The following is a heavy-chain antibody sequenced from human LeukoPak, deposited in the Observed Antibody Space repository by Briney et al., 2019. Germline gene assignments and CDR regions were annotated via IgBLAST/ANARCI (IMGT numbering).Heavy chain of an antibody. Sequence: PGGSLRLSCAAYGFTFSSYEMNWVRQAPGKGLEWVSHISSSGSTIYYADSVKGRFTISRDNAKNSLYLQMNSLRAEDTAVYYCAELGITMIGGVWGKGTTVTISS. V-gene: IGHV3-48*03. J-gene: IGHJ6*04. CDR2: ISSSGSTI. CDR3: AELGITMIGGV. CDR1: GFTFSSYE. D-gene: IGHD3-10*02.